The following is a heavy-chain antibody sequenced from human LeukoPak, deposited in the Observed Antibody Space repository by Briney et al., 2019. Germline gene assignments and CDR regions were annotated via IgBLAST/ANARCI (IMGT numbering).Heavy chain of an antibody. CDR3: ARGGRGSPFDY. CDR2: IYYSGST. Sequence: KPSETLSLTCTVSGGSISSYYWSWVRQPPGKGLEWFGYIYYSGSTNYDPSLKSRVTISVDTSQNQYSLKLSSVTAADTAVYYCARGGRGSPFDYWGQGTLVTVSS. D-gene: IGHD3-10*01. V-gene: IGHV4-59*01. J-gene: IGHJ4*02. CDR1: GGSISSYY.